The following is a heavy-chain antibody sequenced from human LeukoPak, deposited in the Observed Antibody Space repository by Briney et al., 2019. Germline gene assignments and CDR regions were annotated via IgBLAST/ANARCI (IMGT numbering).Heavy chain of an antibody. D-gene: IGHD3-22*01. CDR1: GFTFSSYS. Sequence: PGGSLRLSCAASGFTFSSYSMNWVRQAPGKGLEWVSYISSSSSTIYYADSVKGRFTISRDNAKNSLYLQMNSLRAEDTAVYYCARSASYDSSGFDYWGQGTLVTVSS. CDR3: ARSASYDSSGFDY. CDR2: ISSSSSTI. V-gene: IGHV3-48*01. J-gene: IGHJ4*02.